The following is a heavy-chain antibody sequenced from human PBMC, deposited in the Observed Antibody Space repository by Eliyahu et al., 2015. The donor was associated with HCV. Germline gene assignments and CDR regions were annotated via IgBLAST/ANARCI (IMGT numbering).Heavy chain of an antibody. J-gene: IGHJ5*02. V-gene: IGHV4-59*01. CDR1: GGSXPXXX. D-gene: IGHD6-19*01. Sequence: QVQLQESGPGLVKPSETLSLTXTVXGGSXPXXXXSLIRQPPGKGLEWIGYIHSRGSTNYNPSLKSRVTISVDTSKNQFSLNLTSVTAADTAMYYCASGGGGIAVTGTGGWFDPWGQGTLVTVSS. CDR2: IHSRGST. CDR3: ASGGGGIAVTGTGGWFDP.